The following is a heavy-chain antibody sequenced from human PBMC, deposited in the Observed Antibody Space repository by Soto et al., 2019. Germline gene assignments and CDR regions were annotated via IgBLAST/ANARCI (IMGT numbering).Heavy chain of an antibody. CDR2: ISAYNGNT. J-gene: IGHJ4*02. D-gene: IGHD2-21*02. CDR3: ARDLAYCGGDCYPIDY. Sequence: QVQLVQSGAEVKKPGASVKVSCKASGYTFTSNGISWVRQAPGQGLEWMGWISAYNGNTNYAQKLQGRVTMTTDTSTSTPSMELRSLRSDDTAVSYCARDLAYCGGDCYPIDYWGQGTLVTVSS. CDR1: GYTFTSNG. V-gene: IGHV1-18*01.